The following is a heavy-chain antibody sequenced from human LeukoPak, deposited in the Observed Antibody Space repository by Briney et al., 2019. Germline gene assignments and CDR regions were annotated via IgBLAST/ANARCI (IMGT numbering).Heavy chain of an antibody. Sequence: ASVKVSCKASGYTFISYSMNWVRQAPGQSLEWMGWINVGNGNTKYSQKFQGRVTITRDTSASTAYMELSSLRSEDTAVYYCVRDVGYSSEETDYWGQGTLVTVSS. CDR3: VRDVGYSSEETDY. J-gene: IGHJ4*02. V-gene: IGHV1-3*01. CDR1: GYTFISYS. CDR2: INVGNGNT. D-gene: IGHD6-19*01.